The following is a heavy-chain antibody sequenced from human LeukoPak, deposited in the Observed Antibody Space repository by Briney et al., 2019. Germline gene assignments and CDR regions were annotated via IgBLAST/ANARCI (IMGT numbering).Heavy chain of an antibody. Sequence: SETLSLTCAVYGGSFSGYYWSWIRQPPGKGLEWIGEINHSGSTNYNPSLKSRVTISVDTSKNQFSLKLSSVTAADTAIYYCAKSNGYGLIDYWGQGTLVTVSS. CDR3: AKSNGYGLIDY. CDR1: GGSFSGYY. J-gene: IGHJ4*02. V-gene: IGHV4-34*01. D-gene: IGHD5-12*01. CDR2: INHSGST.